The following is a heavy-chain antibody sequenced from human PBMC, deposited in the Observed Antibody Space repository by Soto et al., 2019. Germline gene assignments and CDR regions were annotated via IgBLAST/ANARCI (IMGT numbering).Heavy chain of an antibody. Sequence: VQLVESGGGVVQPGRSLRLSCAASGFTFSSYVMHWVRQAPGKGLEWVAVISYDGSNKYYADSVKGRFTISRDNSKNTLYLQMNSLRAEDTAVYYCASDELGIVRSRAYFDYWGQGTLVTVSS. CDR1: GFTFSSYV. D-gene: IGHD7-27*01. CDR2: ISYDGSNK. CDR3: ASDELGIVRSRAYFDY. J-gene: IGHJ4*02. V-gene: IGHV3-30-3*01.